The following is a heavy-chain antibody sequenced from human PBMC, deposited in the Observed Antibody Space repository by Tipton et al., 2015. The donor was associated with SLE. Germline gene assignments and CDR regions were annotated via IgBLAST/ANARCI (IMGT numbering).Heavy chain of an antibody. D-gene: IGHD5-12*01. V-gene: IGHV4-61*09. CDR3: ARDSPGVVATMALDY. CDR1: GGSISSGSYY. Sequence: LRLSCTVSGGSISSGSYYWSWIRQPAGKGLEWIGYIYTSGSTNYNPSLKSRVTISVDTSKNQFSLTLSSVTAADTAVYYCARDSPGVVATMALDYWGQGTHVTVSS. J-gene: IGHJ4*02. CDR2: IYTSGST.